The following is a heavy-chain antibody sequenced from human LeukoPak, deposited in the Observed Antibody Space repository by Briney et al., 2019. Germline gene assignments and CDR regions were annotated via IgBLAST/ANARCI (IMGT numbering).Heavy chain of an antibody. D-gene: IGHD4-11*01. V-gene: IGHV3-23*01. CDR2: ISGSGGST. CDR1: GFTFSSYA. CDR3: AKPDDYSNYFDY. J-gene: IGHJ4*02. Sequence: PGGSLRLSCAPSGFTFSSYAMSWVRQAPGKGLEWVSAISGSGGSTYYADSVKGRFTISRDNSKNTLYLQMNSLRAEDTAVYYCAKPDDYSNYFDYWGQGTLVTVSS.